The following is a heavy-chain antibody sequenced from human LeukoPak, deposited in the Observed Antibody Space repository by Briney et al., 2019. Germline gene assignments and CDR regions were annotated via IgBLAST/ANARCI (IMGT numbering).Heavy chain of an antibody. V-gene: IGHV3-23*01. Sequence: GGPLRLSCAASGFTFSSYAMSWVRQAPGKGLEWVSAISGSGGSTYYADSVKGRFTISRDNSKNTLYLQMNSLRAEDTAVYYCASPTISRLGRDYWGQGTLVTVSS. CDR3: ASPTISRLGRDY. CDR2: ISGSGGST. J-gene: IGHJ4*02. CDR1: GFTFSSYA. D-gene: IGHD3-9*01.